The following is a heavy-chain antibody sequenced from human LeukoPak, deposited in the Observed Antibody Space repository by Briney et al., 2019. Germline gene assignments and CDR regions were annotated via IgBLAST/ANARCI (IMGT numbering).Heavy chain of an antibody. CDR2: SRNKASSYTT. CDR3: GXXAINANXGXDV. V-gene: IGHV3-72*01. Sequence: GGSQRLSCAASGFKFSDHYIDWVRQAPGKGLEWVGRSRNKASSYTTEYAASVEGRFTISRDVSESSLYLQMNSLRTEDTAVYYCGXXAINANXGXDVWGXXXTVX. CDR1: GFKFSDHY. J-gene: IGHJ6*01.